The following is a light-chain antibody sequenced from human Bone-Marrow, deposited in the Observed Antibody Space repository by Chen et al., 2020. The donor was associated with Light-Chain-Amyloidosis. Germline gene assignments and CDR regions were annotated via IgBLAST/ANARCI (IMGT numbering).Light chain of an antibody. CDR2: DDS. CDR1: NIGPTS. CDR3: QVWDRSSDRPV. J-gene: IGLJ3*02. Sequence: SFVLTQPYPVSVAPGQPAKHARGGNNIGPTSVHWYQQTPGQAPLLVLYDDSDRPSGRPARLSGANTGNTATLTISRVEAADEADYYCQVWDRSSDRPVFGGGTKLTVL. V-gene: IGLV3-21*02.